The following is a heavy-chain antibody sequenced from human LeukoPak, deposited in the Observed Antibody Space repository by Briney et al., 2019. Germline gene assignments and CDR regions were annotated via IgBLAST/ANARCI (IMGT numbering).Heavy chain of an antibody. CDR2: IYYSGNT. CDR3: ARDGGYDSGDYPWFDP. J-gene: IGHJ5*02. D-gene: IGHD4-17*01. V-gene: IGHV4-59*01. Sequence: SETLSLTCTVSGGSISSYYWSWIRQPPGKGLEWIGYIYYSGNTNYNPSLRSRVTISVDTSKNQFSLKLSSVTAADTAVYYCARDGGYDSGDYPWFDPWGKETLVPVPS. CDR1: GGSISSYY.